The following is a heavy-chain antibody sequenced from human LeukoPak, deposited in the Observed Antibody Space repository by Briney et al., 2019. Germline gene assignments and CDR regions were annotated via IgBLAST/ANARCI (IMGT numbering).Heavy chain of an antibody. V-gene: IGHV3-20*04. CDR1: GFTFDDYG. D-gene: IGHD2-15*01. Sequence: PGGSLRLSCAAPGFTFDDYGMSWVRQAPGKGLEWVSGINWNGGSTGYADSVKGRFTISRDNAKNSLYLQMNSLRAEDTALYYCARSDCSGGSCHKYYFDYWGQGTLVTVSS. J-gene: IGHJ4*02. CDR2: INWNGGST. CDR3: ARSDCSGGSCHKYYFDY.